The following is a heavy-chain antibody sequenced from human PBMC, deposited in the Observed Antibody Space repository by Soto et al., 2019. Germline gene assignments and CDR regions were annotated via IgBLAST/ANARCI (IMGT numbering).Heavy chain of an antibody. CDR3: ARNLVVVVDATRDLGY. V-gene: IGHV1-3*01. D-gene: IGHD2-15*01. J-gene: IGHJ4*02. CDR2: INAGNGNT. Sequence: QVQLVQSGAEVKKPGASVKVSCKTSGYTFTSYTMNWVRQAPGQRLEWMGWINAGNGNTGSSQKFQDRVTITRDTTASTAYMQLSSLRSEDTAVYYGARNLVVVVDATRDLGYWGEGTLATASS. CDR1: GYTFTSYT.